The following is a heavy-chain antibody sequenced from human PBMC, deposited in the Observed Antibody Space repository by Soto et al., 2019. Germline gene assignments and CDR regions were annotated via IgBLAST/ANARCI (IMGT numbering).Heavy chain of an antibody. CDR2: IYYDGST. D-gene: IGHD3-10*01. V-gene: IGHV4-39*02. Sequence: QLQLQESGPGLVKPSETLSLTCSVSGGSITTSSYNWDGIRQPPGKGLEWIGTIYYDGSTYYNPSLRSQVTISVDTSKNRFALKVNSVTAADTAVYYCTRFYGNAFDVWGRGTVVTVSS. CDR3: TRFYGNAFDV. J-gene: IGHJ3*01. CDR1: GGSITTSSYN.